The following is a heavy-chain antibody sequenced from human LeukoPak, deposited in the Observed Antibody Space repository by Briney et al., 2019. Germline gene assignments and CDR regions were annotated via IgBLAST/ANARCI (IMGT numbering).Heavy chain of an antibody. J-gene: IGHJ4*02. D-gene: IGHD4/OR15-4a*01. CDR3: ARASGAYPSDFDY. Sequence: PGGSLRLSRAASGFTFSSFTMNWVRQAPGKGLEWVSSISSTSTYIHYADSVKGRFTISRDHAKNSLYLQMNSLRAEDTAVYYCARASGAYPSDFDYWGQGTLVTVSS. CDR2: ISSTSTYI. V-gene: IGHV3-21*01. CDR1: GFTFSSFT.